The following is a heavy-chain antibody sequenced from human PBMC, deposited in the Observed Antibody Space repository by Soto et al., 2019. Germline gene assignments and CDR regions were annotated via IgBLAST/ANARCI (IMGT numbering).Heavy chain of an antibody. V-gene: IGHV3-23*01. Sequence: GWSLRLSCGASGFTFSSYAMSWVRQAPGKGLEWVSAISVSGGSTYYADSVKGRFTISRDNSKNTLYLQMNSLRAEDTAVYYCAREGSWSWRDHDAFDIWGQGTMVTVTS. J-gene: IGHJ3*02. CDR1: GFTFSSYA. D-gene: IGHD1-26*01. CDR3: AREGSWSWRDHDAFDI. CDR2: ISVSGGST.